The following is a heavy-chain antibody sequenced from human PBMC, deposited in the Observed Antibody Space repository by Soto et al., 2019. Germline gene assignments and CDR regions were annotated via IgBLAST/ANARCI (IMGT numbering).Heavy chain of an antibody. CDR3: AINYYVSSGYHY. CDR2: SDPSGNGT. CDR1: GHTLINYY. V-gene: IGHV1-46*01. J-gene: IGHJ4*02. D-gene: IGHD3-22*01. Sequence: QVQLVQSGAEVKKPGASVKVSCKTSGHTLINYYMHWVRQAPGQGLDWLGKSDPSGNGTSYAETSQGRLTPTSDTATKTVYVELSSLRSEDTAIYYCAINYYVSSGYHYSGQGALVIVSS.